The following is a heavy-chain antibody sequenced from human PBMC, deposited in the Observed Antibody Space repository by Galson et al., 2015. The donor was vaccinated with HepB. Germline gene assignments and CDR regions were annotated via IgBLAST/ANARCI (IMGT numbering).Heavy chain of an antibody. J-gene: IGHJ4*02. V-gene: IGHV1-2*06. D-gene: IGHD3-3*01. CDR2: IDPNSGGT. Sequence: SVKVSCKASGYTFAGYNLHWVRQAPGQGLEWMGRIDPNSGGTNYAQKFQDRVTITRDTSNNTANMELTRLTSDDTAVYYCVSFWYFDFWQPHGYWGQGTLVTVSS. CDR3: VSFWYFDFWQPHGY. CDR1: GYTFAGYN.